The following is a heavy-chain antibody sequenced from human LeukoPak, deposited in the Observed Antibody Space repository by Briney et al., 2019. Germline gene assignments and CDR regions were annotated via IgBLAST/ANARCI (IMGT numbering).Heavy chain of an antibody. CDR2: VNTDESRT. D-gene: IGHD1-26*01. Sequence: PGGSLRLSCVASGLTFSNYWMHWVRQAPGKGLVWVSRVNTDESRTNYADSVKGRFTISRDNAKNTVYLQMNSLRAEDTAVYYCARGASGSYYVDYWGQGILVTVSS. CDR1: GLTFSNYW. V-gene: IGHV3-74*01. J-gene: IGHJ4*02. CDR3: ARGASGSYYVDY.